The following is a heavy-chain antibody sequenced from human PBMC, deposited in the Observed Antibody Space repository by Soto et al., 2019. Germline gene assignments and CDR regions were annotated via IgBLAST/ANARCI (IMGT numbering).Heavy chain of an antibody. V-gene: IGHV1-8*01. CDR2: MNPNTGNT. J-gene: IGHJ4*02. Sequence: QVQLVQSGAEVKKPGASVKVSCKASRYTFTGYDLNWVRQATGQGLEWMGWMNPNTGNTGYAQKFQGRVTMTRDTATSTAYMELSSLRSDDTAVYYCARGKTTLTDLDYWGQGTLLTVS. D-gene: IGHD1-1*01. CDR3: ARGKTTLTDLDY. CDR1: RYTFTGYD.